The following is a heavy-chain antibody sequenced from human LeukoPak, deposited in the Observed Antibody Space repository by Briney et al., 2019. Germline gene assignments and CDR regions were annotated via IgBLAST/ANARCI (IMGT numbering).Heavy chain of an antibody. Sequence: GSVKVSCKASGYTFTSYDINWGRQATGQGLEWMGWMNPNSGNTGYAQKFQGRVTMTRNTSISTAYMELSSLRSEDTAVYYCARGGLNSGSSTEFQHWGQGTLVTVSS. CDR2: MNPNSGNT. J-gene: IGHJ1*01. D-gene: IGHD1-26*01. CDR3: ARGGLNSGSSTEFQH. V-gene: IGHV1-8*01. CDR1: GYTFTSYD.